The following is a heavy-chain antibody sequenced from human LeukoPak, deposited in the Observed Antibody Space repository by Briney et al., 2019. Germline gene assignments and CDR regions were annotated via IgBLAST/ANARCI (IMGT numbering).Heavy chain of an antibody. D-gene: IGHD5-18*01. CDR3: ARDTGGGYSCYDC. CDR1: GFTFSSYW. CDR2: IKQDGSEK. J-gene: IGHJ4*02. Sequence: GGSLRLSCAASGFTFSSYWMTWIRQAPGKGLEWVANIKQDGSEKYYVDSVKGRFTISRDNAKNSLYLQMNSLRAEDTAVYYCARDTGGGYSCYDCWGQGTLVTVSS. V-gene: IGHV3-7*01.